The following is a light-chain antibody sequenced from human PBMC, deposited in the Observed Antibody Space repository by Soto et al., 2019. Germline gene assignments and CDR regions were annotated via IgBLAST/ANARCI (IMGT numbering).Light chain of an antibody. CDR1: QNLGTLY. CDR2: SAS. J-gene: IGKJ1*01. CDR3: QQYAGSTRT. V-gene: IGKV3-20*01. Sequence: EIALTQSPCTLSLSPGERGTVSCRASQNLGTLYLAWFHKKSGQDPRILIYSASRRATGIPDRFTGSGSGTDFNLTINRVETEDFAVYLCQQYAGSTRTFGQGTKLDIK.